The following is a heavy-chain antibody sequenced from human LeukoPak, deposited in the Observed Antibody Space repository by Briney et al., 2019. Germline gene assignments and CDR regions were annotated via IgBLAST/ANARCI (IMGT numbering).Heavy chain of an antibody. D-gene: IGHD3-3*01. CDR2: INTDGSST. CDR1: GFTFSSYW. J-gene: IGHJ4*02. CDR3: ARDERLLSFLK. V-gene: IGHV3-74*01. Sequence: PGGSLRLSCAASGFTFSSYWMHWVRQAPGKGLVWVSRINTDGSSTSYADSVKGRFTISRDNAKNTLYLQMNSLRAGDTAVYYCARDERLLSFLKWGQGTLVTVSS.